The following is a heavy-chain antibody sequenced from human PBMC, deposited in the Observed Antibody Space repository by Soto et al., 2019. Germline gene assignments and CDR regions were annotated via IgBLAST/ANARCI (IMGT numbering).Heavy chain of an antibody. J-gene: IGHJ3*02. D-gene: IGHD6-19*01. Sequence: ASVKVSFKASGYTFTSYGISWVRQAPGQGLEWMGWISAYNGNTNYAQKLQGRVTMATDTSTSTAYMELRSLRSDDTAVYYCARDRIAVAGDAFDIWGQGTMVTVSS. V-gene: IGHV1-18*01. CDR2: ISAYNGNT. CDR1: GYTFTSYG. CDR3: ARDRIAVAGDAFDI.